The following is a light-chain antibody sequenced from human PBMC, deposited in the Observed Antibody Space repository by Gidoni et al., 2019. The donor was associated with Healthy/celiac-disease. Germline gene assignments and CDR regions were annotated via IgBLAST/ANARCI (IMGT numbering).Light chain of an antibody. CDR1: QSVSSN. CDR3: QQYNNWPRGFT. J-gene: IGKJ3*01. V-gene: IGKV3-15*01. CDR2: GAS. Sequence: EIVMTQSPATLSVSPGERATLSCRASQSVSSNLAWYQQKPGQAPRLLIYGASTRATSIPARFSGSGSETEFTLTISSLQSEDFAVYYCQQYNNWPRGFTFGPGTKVDIK.